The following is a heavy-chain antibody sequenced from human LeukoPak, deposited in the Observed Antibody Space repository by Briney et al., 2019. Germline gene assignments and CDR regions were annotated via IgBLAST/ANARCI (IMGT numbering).Heavy chain of an antibody. Sequence: SETLSLTCTVSGGSISSSSYYWGWIRQPPGKGLEWIGSIYYSGSTYYNPSLKSRVTISVDTSKNQFSLKLSSVTAADTAVYYCASLVLWELTRGAYYFDYWGQGTLVTVSS. J-gene: IGHJ4*02. CDR2: IYYSGST. V-gene: IGHV4-39*07. CDR3: ASLVLWELTRGAYYFDY. D-gene: IGHD1-26*01. CDR1: GGSISSSSYY.